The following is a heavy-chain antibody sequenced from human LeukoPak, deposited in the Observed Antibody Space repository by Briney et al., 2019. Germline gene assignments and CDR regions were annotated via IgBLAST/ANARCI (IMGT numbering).Heavy chain of an antibody. CDR1: GGSFSGYY. V-gene: IGHV4-34*01. Sequence: SETLSLTCAVYGGSFSGYYWSWIRQPPGKGLEWIGEINHSGSTNYNPSLKSRVTISVDTSKNQFSLKLSSVTAADTAVYYCARGGRPAAIAHWFDPWGQGTLVTVSS. CDR3: ARGGRPAAIAHWFDP. D-gene: IGHD2-2*01. J-gene: IGHJ5*02. CDR2: INHSGST.